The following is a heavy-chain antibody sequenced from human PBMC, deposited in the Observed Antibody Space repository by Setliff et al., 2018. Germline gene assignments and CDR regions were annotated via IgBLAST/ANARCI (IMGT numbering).Heavy chain of an antibody. Sequence: SETLSLTCAVYGGSFSTYYWIWIRQPPGKGLEWIGEINHSGSTNYNPSLKRRVTISVDTSKNQFSLKLSSVTAAHTAVYYCARADPRTTLQYCNGGNCYSGQSYYAMDVWGQGTTVTVSS. D-gene: IGHD2-15*01. CDR2: INHSGST. CDR3: ARADPRTTLQYCNGGNCYSGQSYYAMDV. V-gene: IGHV4-34*01. CDR1: GGSFSTYY. J-gene: IGHJ6*02.